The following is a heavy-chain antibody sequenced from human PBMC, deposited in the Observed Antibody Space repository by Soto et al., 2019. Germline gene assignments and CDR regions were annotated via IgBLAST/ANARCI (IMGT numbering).Heavy chain of an antibody. CDR3: ARASVRYYYDSRPGSGMDV. J-gene: IGHJ6*02. CDR2: INASNGNT. V-gene: IGHV1-3*01. CDR1: GYTFTSYA. Sequence: ASVKVSCEASGYTFTSYAMHCVRQAPGQRLEWMGWINASNGNTKYSQKFQGRVTITRDTSASTAYMELSSLRSEDTAVYYCARASVRYYYDSRPGSGMDVWGQGTTVTVSS. D-gene: IGHD3-22*01.